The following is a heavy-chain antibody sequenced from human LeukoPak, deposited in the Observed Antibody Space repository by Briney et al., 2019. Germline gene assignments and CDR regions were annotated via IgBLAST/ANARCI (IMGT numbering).Heavy chain of an antibody. Sequence: PSQTLSLTCTVSGGSISSGGYYWSWIRQPPGKGLEWIGYIYHSGSTYYNPSLKSRVTISVDRSKNQFSLKLSSVTAADTAVYYCARDEWVREYSSSPTVWGQGTMVTVSS. D-gene: IGHD6-13*01. CDR1: GGSISSGGYY. CDR2: IYHSGST. J-gene: IGHJ3*01. CDR3: ARDEWVREYSSSPTV. V-gene: IGHV4-30-2*01.